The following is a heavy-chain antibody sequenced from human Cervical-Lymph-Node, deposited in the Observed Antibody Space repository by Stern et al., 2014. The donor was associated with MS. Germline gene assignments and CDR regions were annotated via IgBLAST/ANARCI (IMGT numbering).Heavy chain of an antibody. CDR1: GFTFSSYD. CDR2: IGTAGDT. CDR3: ARALGYCSGGSCYYFDY. Sequence: EVQLVESGGGLVQPGGSLRLSCAASGFTFSSYDMHWVRQATGKGLEWVSAIGTAGDTYYPGSVKGRFTISRENAKNSLYLQMNSLRAGDTAVYYCARALGYCSGGSCYYFDYWGQGTPVTVSS. D-gene: IGHD2-15*01. J-gene: IGHJ4*02. V-gene: IGHV3-13*01.